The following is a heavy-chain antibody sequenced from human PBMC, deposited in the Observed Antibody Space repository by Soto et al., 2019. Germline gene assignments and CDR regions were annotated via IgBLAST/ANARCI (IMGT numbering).Heavy chain of an antibody. CDR1: GGTFSSYT. Sequence: QVQLVQSGAEVKKPGSSVTVSCKASGGTFSSYTISWVRQAPGQGLEWMGRIIPILGIANYAQKFQGRVTITADKSTSTAYMELSSLRSEDTTVYYCARDDYGDYAGVDYWGQGTLVTVSS. V-gene: IGHV1-69*08. CDR3: ARDDYGDYAGVDY. J-gene: IGHJ4*02. CDR2: IIPILGIA. D-gene: IGHD4-17*01.